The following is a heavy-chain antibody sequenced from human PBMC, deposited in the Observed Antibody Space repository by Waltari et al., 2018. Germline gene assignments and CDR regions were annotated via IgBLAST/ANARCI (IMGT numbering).Heavy chain of an antibody. J-gene: IGHJ4*02. V-gene: IGHV4-34*01. Sequence: QVQLQQWGAGLLKPSETLSLTCAVYGGSFSGYYWSWIRQPPGKGLEWIGEINHSGSTNYNPSLKSRVTISVDTSKNQFSLKLSSVTAADTAVYYCARYHPPRFLEWLSSFDYWGQGTLVTVSS. D-gene: IGHD3-3*01. CDR1: GGSFSGYY. CDR3: ARYHPPRFLEWLSSFDY. CDR2: INHSGST.